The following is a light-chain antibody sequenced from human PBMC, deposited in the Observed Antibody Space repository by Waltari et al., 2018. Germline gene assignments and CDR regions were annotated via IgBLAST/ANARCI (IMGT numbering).Light chain of an antibody. CDR1: QSVSRA. J-gene: IGKJ1*01. CDR3: QHYLRLPVT. Sequence: EIVLTQSPGTLSSPLGERATLSCRASQSVSRALAWYQQKPGQAPRLLIYGASTRATGIPDRFSGSGSGTDFSLTISRLEPDDFAVYYCQHYLRLPVTFGQGTTVEI. V-gene: IGKV3-20*01. CDR2: GAS.